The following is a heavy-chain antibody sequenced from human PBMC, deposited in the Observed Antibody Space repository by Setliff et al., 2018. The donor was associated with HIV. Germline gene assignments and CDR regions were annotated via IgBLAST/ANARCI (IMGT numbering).Heavy chain of an antibody. D-gene: IGHD2-8*01. Sequence: PSDTLSLTCTVSGGSVSSRGYYWGWIRQPPGKGPEWIANILYGGNTYYNPSLKSRVTISVDTSKNHFSLKLNSVTAADTAVYFCARPTTGVGGGAAFDIWGQGTMVTVSS. V-gene: IGHV4-39*02. CDR1: GGSVSSRGYY. CDR2: ILYGGNT. J-gene: IGHJ3*02. CDR3: ARPTTGVGGGAAFDI.